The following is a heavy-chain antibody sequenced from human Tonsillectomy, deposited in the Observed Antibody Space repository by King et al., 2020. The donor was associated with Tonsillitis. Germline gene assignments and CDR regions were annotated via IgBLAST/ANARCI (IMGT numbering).Heavy chain of an antibody. CDR2: ITAGTGDT. V-gene: IGHV1-3*01. CDR1: GYTFTNYD. CDR3: ARDYRNSWYWYFDL. Sequence: VQLVQSGAEVKMPGASVLISCKASGYTFTNYDIHWARQAPGQRLEWMGWITAGTGDTKSSQKFQDRATITRDTSASTVYMELSGLRSEDTAVYYCARDYRNSWYWYFDLWGRGTLVTVSS. D-gene: IGHD6-13*01. J-gene: IGHJ2*01.